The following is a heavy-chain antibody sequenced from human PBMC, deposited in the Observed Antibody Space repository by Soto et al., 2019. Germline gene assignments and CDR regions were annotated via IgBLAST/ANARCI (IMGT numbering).Heavy chain of an antibody. V-gene: IGHV4-4*02. CDR3: ARDFVGGLRWYPRGAFDI. D-gene: IGHD4-17*01. Sequence: NPSETLSLTCAVSGGSISSSNWWSWVRQPPGKGLEWIGEIYHSGSTNYNPSLKSRVTISVDKSKNQFSLKLSSVTAADTAVYYCARDFVGGLRWYPRGAFDIWGQGTMVTVSS. CDR2: IYHSGST. CDR1: GGSISSSNW. J-gene: IGHJ3*02.